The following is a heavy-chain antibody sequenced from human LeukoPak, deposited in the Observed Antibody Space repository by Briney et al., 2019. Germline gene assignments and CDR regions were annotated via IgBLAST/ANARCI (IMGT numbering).Heavy chain of an antibody. V-gene: IGHV3-23*01. D-gene: IGHD3-3*01. CDR2: ISGSGGST. Sequence: PGGSLRLSCAASGFTFSSYAMSWVRQAPGKGLEWVSAISGSGGSTYYADSVKGRFTISRDNSKNTLYLQMNSLRAEDTALYYCAKDQAYYDFWSGYSNWFDPWGHGTLVTVSS. CDR1: GFTFSSYA. CDR3: AKDQAYYDFWSGYSNWFDP. J-gene: IGHJ5*02.